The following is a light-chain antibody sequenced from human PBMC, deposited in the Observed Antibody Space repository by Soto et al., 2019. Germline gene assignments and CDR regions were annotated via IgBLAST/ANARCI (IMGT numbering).Light chain of an antibody. CDR1: SSDVGGYNY. CDR2: EVS. V-gene: IGLV2-14*01. J-gene: IGLJ2*01. Sequence: QSALTQPASVSGSPGQSITISCTGTSSDVGGYNYVSWYQQHAGKAPKRMIYEVSNRPSGVSNRFSGSKSGNTASLTISGLQAEDEADYYCSSYTRSSTVVFGGGTKLPVL. CDR3: SSYTRSSTVV.